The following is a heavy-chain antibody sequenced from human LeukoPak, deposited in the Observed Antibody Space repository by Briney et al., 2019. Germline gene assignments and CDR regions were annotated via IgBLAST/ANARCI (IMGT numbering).Heavy chain of an antibody. D-gene: IGHD3-9*01. J-gene: IGHJ4*02. V-gene: IGHV4-39*01. CDR3: ARRLTGTVDF. Sequence: SETLSLTCIVSGGSISSSPYYWGWIRQPPGKGLEWIGSIYYSGSTYYNPSLTSRVTISVDTSKNQFSLKLSSVTAADTAVYYCARRLTGTVDFWGQGTLVTVSS. CDR2: IYYSGST. CDR1: GGSISSSPYY.